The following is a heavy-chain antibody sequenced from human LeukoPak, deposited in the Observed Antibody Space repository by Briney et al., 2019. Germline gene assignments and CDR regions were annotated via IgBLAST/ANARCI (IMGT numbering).Heavy chain of an antibody. J-gene: IGHJ5*02. CDR2: IYYSGST. Sequence: SETLSPTCTVSGGSISSHYWSWIRKPPGKGLEWIGYIYYSGSTNYNPSLKSRVTISVDTSKNEFSLKLTSVTAADTPVYYCARQTIYTISNWFDPWGQGTLVTVSS. CDR1: GGSISSHY. V-gene: IGHV4-59*11. CDR3: ARQTIYTISNWFDP. D-gene: IGHD3-3*01.